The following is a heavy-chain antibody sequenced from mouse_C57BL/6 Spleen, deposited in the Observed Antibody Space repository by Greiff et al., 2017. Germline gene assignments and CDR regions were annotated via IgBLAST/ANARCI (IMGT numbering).Heavy chain of an antibody. CDR2: MYPGDGDT. D-gene: IGHD1-3*01. CDR3: ARGLLKWAY. J-gene: IGHJ3*01. V-gene: IGHV1-82*01. CDR1: GYAFSSSW. Sequence: QVQLQQSGPELVKPGASVKISCKASGYAFSSSWMNWVKQRPGKGLEWIGRMYPGDGDTNYNGKFKGKATLTADKSSSTAYMQLSSLTSEDSAVYFCARGLLKWAYWGQGTLVTVSA.